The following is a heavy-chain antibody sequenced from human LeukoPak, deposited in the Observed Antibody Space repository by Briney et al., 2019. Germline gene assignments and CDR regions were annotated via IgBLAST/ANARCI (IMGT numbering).Heavy chain of an antibody. CDR2: INPNSGGT. Sequence: ASVKVSCKASGFTFTGYYMHWVRQAPGQGLEWMGWINPNSGGTNYAQKFQGRVTMTRDTSITTAYMELTSLRSDDTAVYYCARDLFYSVSGTYNVGRVFNYWGQGTLVTVSS. CDR1: GFTFTGYY. CDR3: ARDLFYSVSGTYNVGRVFNY. V-gene: IGHV1-2*02. D-gene: IGHD3-10*01. J-gene: IGHJ4*02.